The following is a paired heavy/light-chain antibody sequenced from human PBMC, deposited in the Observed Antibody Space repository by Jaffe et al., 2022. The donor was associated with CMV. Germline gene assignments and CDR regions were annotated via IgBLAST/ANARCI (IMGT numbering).Heavy chain of an antibody. Sequence: QEQLVQSGAEVKKPGSSVKVSCKASGGTFSSSAFSWVRQAPGQGVEWMGGIVPLFDTPDYAHKFQGRITITADESTRTAYMELRSLRSEDTAVYYCARDSGVQGELTYDFYGMEVWGQGTTVTVS. CDR2: IVPLFDTP. D-gene: IGHD3-10*01. CDR3: ARDSGVQGELTYDFYGMEV. J-gene: IGHJ6*02. CDR1: GGTFSSSA. V-gene: IGHV1-69*01.
Light chain of an antibody. Sequence: DIQMTQSPSSLSASVGDRVTITCRASQGIRDDLGWYQQKPGKAPKRLIYEASTLQSGVPSRFSGSGSETEFSLTISSLQSEDFATYYCLQYNSYPWTFGQGTKVEIK. V-gene: IGKV1-17*01. J-gene: IGKJ1*01. CDR2: EAS. CDR3: LQYNSYPWT. CDR1: QGIRDD.